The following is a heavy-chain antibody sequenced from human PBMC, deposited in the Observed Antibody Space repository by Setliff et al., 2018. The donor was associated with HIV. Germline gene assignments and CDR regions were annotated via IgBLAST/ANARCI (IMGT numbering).Heavy chain of an antibody. V-gene: IGHV4-4*09. J-gene: IGHJ5*02. CDR3: ARRIDNSGSFPDKNWFDT. Sequence: PSETLSLTCAVYGGSFSGYYWSWIRQSPGRGLEWIGFIFSSGSTQYNPSLQSRVTMSIDTSKNQFSLKLTSVTAADTAVYYCARRIDNSGSFPDKNWFDTWGQGSLVTVSS. CDR1: GGSFSGYY. CDR2: IFSSGST. D-gene: IGHD3-10*01.